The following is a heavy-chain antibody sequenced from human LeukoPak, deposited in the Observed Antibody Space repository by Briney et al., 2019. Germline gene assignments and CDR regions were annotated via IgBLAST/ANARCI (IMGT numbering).Heavy chain of an antibody. D-gene: IGHD2-15*01. CDR3: ARGIGSEDAFDI. CDR2: IYHSGST. J-gene: IGHJ3*02. Sequence: SETLSLTCAVSGGSISSGGYSWSWLRQPPGTGLEWIGYIYHSGSTYYNPSLKSRVTISVDRSKNQFSLKLSSVTAADTAVYYCARGIGSEDAFDIWGQGTMVTVSS. CDR1: GGSISSGGYS. V-gene: IGHV4-30-2*01.